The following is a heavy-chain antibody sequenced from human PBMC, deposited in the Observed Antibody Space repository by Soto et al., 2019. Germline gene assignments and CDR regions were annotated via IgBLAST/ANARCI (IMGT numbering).Heavy chain of an antibody. CDR1: GGSISSSSYY. CDR2: IYYSGST. Sequence: SETLSLTCTVSGGSISSSSYYWGWIRQPPGKGLEWIGSIYYSGSTYYNPSLKSRVTISVDTSKNQFSLKLSSVTAADTAVYYCARRVRQQQLVRGVYYYYMDVWGKGTTVTVSS. CDR3: ARRVRQQQLVRGVYYYYMDV. D-gene: IGHD6-13*01. J-gene: IGHJ6*03. V-gene: IGHV4-39*01.